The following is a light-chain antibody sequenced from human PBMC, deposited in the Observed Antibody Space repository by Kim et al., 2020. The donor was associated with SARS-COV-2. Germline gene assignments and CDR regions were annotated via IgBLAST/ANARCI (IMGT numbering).Light chain of an antibody. CDR2: AAS. Sequence: ASIDDRVTITCRASQGIRHYLAWFQQKPGQAPKPLMHAASSLESGVPSKFSGSGSGTDFTLTISSLQPEDFATYYCQQYDSYPFTFGPGTKVDIK. CDR3: QQYDSYPFT. CDR1: QGIRHY. V-gene: IGKV1-16*02. J-gene: IGKJ3*01.